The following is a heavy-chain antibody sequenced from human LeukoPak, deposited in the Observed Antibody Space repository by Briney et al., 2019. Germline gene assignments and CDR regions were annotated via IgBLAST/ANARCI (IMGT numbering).Heavy chain of an antibody. J-gene: IGHJ4*02. CDR2: ISSSSSYI. V-gene: IGHV3-21*01. CDR1: WFPFSCYS. Sequence: GGSLRLSCSAPWFPFSCYSMNWVRQAPGQGLEWVSSISSSSSYIYYADSVKGRFTISRDNAKNSLYLQMNSLRAEDTAVYYCARESRTTISPKLDYWGQGTLVTVSS. D-gene: IGHD5-24*01. CDR3: ARESRTTISPKLDY.